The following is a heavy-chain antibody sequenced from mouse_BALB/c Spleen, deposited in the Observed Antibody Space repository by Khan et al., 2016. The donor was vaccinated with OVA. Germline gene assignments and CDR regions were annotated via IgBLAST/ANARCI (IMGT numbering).Heavy chain of an antibody. V-gene: IGHV1S132*01. CDR2: IYPGTGST. J-gene: IGHJ4*01. CDR3: ARADYGSTYAMDN. D-gene: IGHD1-1*01. CDR1: GYIFTSYW. Sequence: VQLQESGAELVRPGASVKLSCKTSGYIFTSYWIQWVKQRSGQGLEWIARIYPGTGSTYYNEKFKGKATLTADKSSSTAYIQLSSLQSDDSAVYCCARADYGSTYAMDNWGQGTSVTASS.